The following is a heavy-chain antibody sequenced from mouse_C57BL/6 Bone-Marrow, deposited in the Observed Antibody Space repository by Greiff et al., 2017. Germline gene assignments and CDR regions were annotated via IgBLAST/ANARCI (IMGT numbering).Heavy chain of an antibody. D-gene: IGHD1-1*01. CDR3: ARGFITTVVNMDY. CDR2: IYPGSGST. V-gene: IGHV1-55*01. Sequence: QVQLQQPGAELVKPGASVKMSCKASGYTFTSYWITWVKQRPGQGLEWIGDIYPGSGSTNYNEKFKSKATLTVDTSSSTAYMQLSSLTSEDSAVYYCARGFITTVVNMDYWGQGTSVTVSS. CDR1: GYTFTSYW. J-gene: IGHJ4*01.